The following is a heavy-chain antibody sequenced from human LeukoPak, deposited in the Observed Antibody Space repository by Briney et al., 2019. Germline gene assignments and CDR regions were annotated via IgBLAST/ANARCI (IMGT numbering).Heavy chain of an antibody. CDR2: ISSDGFNE. CDR3: ARYSNHFYYSGMDV. D-gene: IGHD2-21*01. V-gene: IGHV3-30-3*01. Sequence: PGRSLRLSCAASGFSFSDYGMHWVRQAPGKGLEWVALISSDGFNEYYADSVRGRFTISRDTSKNTLYLQINSLKTEDTAIYYCARYSNHFYYSGMDVWGQGPRSPSP. J-gene: IGHJ6*02. CDR1: GFSFSDYG.